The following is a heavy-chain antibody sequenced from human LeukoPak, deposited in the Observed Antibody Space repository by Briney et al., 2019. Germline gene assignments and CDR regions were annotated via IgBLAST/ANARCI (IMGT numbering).Heavy chain of an antibody. CDR3: ARGDSTSTPRQYFQH. D-gene: IGHD2/OR15-2a*01. Sequence: GGSLRLSCAASGFTFSSYGMHWVRQAPGKGLEWVAVIWYDGSNKYYADSVKDRFTISRDNSKNTLYLQMNSLRAEDTAVYYCARGDSTSTPRQYFQHWGQGTLVTVSS. CDR2: IWYDGSNK. J-gene: IGHJ1*01. V-gene: IGHV3-33*01. CDR1: GFTFSSYG.